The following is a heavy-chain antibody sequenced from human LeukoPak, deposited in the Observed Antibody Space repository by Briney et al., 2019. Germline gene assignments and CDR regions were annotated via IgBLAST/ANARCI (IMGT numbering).Heavy chain of an antibody. CDR1: GFTFSTYN. Sequence: GGSLRLSCAVSGFTFSTYNMNWVRQAPGKGLEWVSYMSSSSNTRYYADSVRDRFTISRDNSKNTLYLQMNSLRAEDTAVYYCASASCSGSSCYSGYFDYWGQGTLVTVSS. J-gene: IGHJ4*02. CDR2: MSSSSNTR. CDR3: ASASCSGSSCYSGYFDY. V-gene: IGHV3-48*01. D-gene: IGHD2-15*01.